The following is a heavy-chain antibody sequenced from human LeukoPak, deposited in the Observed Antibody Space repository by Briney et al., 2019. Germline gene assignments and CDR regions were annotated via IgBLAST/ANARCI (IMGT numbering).Heavy chain of an antibody. D-gene: IGHD6-13*01. CDR2: IYYSGST. CDR3: ARGGGSWYYYYTDV. CDR1: GGSISSYY. V-gene: IGHV4-59*01. J-gene: IGHJ6*03. Sequence: SETLSLTCTVSGGSISSYYWSWIRQPPGKGLEWIGYIYYSGSTNYNPSLKSRVTISVDTSKNQFSLKLSSVTAADTAVYYCARGGGSWYYYYTDVWGKGTTVTISS.